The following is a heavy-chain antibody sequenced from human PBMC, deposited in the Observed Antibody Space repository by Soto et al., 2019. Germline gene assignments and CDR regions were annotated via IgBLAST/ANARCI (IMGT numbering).Heavy chain of an antibody. CDR1: GGSISSYY. CDR2: IYYSGST. Sequence: SETLSLTCTVSGGSISSYYWSWIRQPPGKGLEWIGYIYYSGSTNYNPSLKSRVTISVDTSKNQFSLKLSSVTAADTAVYYCARLLGYCSGGSCPYNCFDPWGQGTLVPVSS. CDR3: ARLLGYCSGGSCPYNCFDP. J-gene: IGHJ5*02. V-gene: IGHV4-59*01. D-gene: IGHD2-15*01.